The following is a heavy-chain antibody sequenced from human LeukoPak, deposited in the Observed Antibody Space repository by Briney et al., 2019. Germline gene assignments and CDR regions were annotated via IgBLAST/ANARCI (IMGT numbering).Heavy chain of an antibody. D-gene: IGHD6-19*01. CDR2: IYNGDNT. CDR3: ARASQWLAFDN. V-gene: IGHV3-66*01. CDR1: RFTVTNNY. J-gene: IGHJ4*02. Sequence: GGSLRLSCAASRFTVTNNYMSWVRQAPGKGLEWVSVIYNGDNTNYADSVKGRFTISRDNSYNTLYLQMNSLRAEDTAVYFCARASQWLAFDNRGQGTLVTVSS.